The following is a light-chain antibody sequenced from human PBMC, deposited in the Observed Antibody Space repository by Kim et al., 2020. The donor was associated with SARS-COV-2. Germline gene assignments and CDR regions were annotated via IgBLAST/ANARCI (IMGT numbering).Light chain of an antibody. CDR1: QDISNY. CDR3: QQYDILPYT. V-gene: IGKV1-33*01. CDR2: DAS. Sequence: DIQMTQSPSSLSASVGDRVTITCQASQDISNYLNWYQQKPGKAPKLLIYDASNLETGVPSRFSGSGSGADFTFTISSLQPEDVATYFCQQYDILPYTFGQGTKLEI. J-gene: IGKJ2*01.